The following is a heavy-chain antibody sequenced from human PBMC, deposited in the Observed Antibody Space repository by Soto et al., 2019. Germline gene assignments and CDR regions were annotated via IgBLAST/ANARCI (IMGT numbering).Heavy chain of an antibody. J-gene: IGHJ3*02. D-gene: IGHD5-18*01. CDR2: IIPIFGTA. CDR1: GGTFSSYA. V-gene: IGHV1-69*01. Sequence: QVQLVQSGAEVKKPGSSVKVSCKASGGTFSSYAISWVRQAPGQGLEWMGGIIPIFGTANYAQKFQGRVTIRADESTSRAYMGMSSLRSEDTAVYYCARGGGYRYGYAFDIWCQGTMVTVSS. CDR3: ARGGGYRYGYAFDI.